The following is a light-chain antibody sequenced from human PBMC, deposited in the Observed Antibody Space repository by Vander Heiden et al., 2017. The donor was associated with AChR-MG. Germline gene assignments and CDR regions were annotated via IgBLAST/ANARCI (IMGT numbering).Light chain of an antibody. V-gene: IGKV1-39*01. CDR2: AAS. CDR1: QSISSL. Sequence: DIQMTQSPSSLSAFVGDTVTIACPARQSISSLLNSYPTKPGKASKVFIHAASGSLAGGPSRFSGSGSGTDVSLTISSLQPEDVGAYYCQQSYRTPPYTFGQGTRLEIK. J-gene: IGKJ2*01. CDR3: QQSYRTPPYT.